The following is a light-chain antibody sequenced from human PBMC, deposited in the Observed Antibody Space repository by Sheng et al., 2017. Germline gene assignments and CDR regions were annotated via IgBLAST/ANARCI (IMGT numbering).Light chain of an antibody. CDR3: HQYGSAPIS. CDR1: QSVSSY. V-gene: IGKV3-11*01. J-gene: IGKJ4*01. CDR2: DAS. Sequence: EIVLTQSPATLSLSPGERATLSCRASQSVSSYLAWYQQKPGQAPRLLIYDASNRATGIPARFSGSGSGTDFTLTISRLESEDFGVFYCHQYGSAPISFGGGTKVEIK.